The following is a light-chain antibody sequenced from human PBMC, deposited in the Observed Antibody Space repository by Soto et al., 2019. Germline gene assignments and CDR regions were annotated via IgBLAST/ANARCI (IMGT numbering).Light chain of an antibody. V-gene: IGLV1-40*01. CDR2: GNS. CDR1: SSNIGAGYD. CDR3: QSYDSSLSLYV. Sequence: QSVLTQPPSVSGAPGQRVTISCTVSSSNIGAGYDVHWYQQFPGTAPKLLIYGNSNRPSGVPDRFSGSKSGTSASLAITGLQAEDEADYYCQSYDSSLSLYVFGTGTKVTVL. J-gene: IGLJ1*01.